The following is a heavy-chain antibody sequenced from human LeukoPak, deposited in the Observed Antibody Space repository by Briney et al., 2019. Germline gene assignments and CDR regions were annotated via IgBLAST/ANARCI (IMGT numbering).Heavy chain of an antibody. CDR2: ISNSGSAK. CDR3: ARMSGSRLPGN. CDR1: RFSFSNHS. V-gene: IGHV3-48*01. D-gene: IGHD3-3*01. Sequence: GGSLRLSCAASRFSFSNHSMNWVRQAPGKGLEWVSYISNSGSAKYYAASVKGRFTISRDNGKNSLYLQMNSLRAEDTAVNYCARMSGSRLPGNWGQGTLVTVSS. J-gene: IGHJ4*02.